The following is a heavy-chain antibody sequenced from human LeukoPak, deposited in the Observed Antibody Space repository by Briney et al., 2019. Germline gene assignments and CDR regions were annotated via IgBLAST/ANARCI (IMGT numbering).Heavy chain of an antibody. CDR3: ASYMAARREYYFDY. V-gene: IGHV1-24*01. Sequence: ASVKVSCKVSGYTLTELSMHWVRQAPGKGLEWMGGFDPEDGETIYAQKFQGRVTMTEDTSTDTAYMKLSSLRSEDTAVYYCASYMAARREYYFDYWGQGTLVTVSS. CDR1: GYTLTELS. D-gene: IGHD6-6*01. CDR2: FDPEDGET. J-gene: IGHJ4*02.